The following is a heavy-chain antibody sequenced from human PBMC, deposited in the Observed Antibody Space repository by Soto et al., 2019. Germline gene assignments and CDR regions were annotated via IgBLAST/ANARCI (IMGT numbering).Heavy chain of an antibody. J-gene: IGHJ4*02. V-gene: IGHV1-69*01. D-gene: IGHD4-4*01. CDR2: IIPMFAAT. CDR3: ARGAIVAVPAALSSYHDYTNYRFDS. CDR1: GGSFSDFA. Sequence: QVQLAQSGAEMTKPGSSVKFSCRASGGSFSDFAVSCVRQAPGQGLEWMGGIIPMFAATKYAQRLQDRVTITADESTNTVYLALNSLTSEDTAIYYCARGAIVAVPAALSSYHDYTNYRFDSWGQGTLVTVSS.